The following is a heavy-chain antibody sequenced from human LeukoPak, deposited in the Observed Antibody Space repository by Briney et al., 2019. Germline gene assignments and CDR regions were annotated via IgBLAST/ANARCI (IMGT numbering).Heavy chain of an antibody. CDR3: ARDQDYYDSSGYYYY. V-gene: IGHV1-69*13. J-gene: IGHJ4*02. CDR1: GGTFSSYA. CDR2: IIPIFGTA. Sequence: SVKVSCKASGGTFSSYAISWVRQAPGQGLEWMGGIIPIFGTANYAQKFQGRVTITADESTSTAYMELSSLRSEDTAVYYCARDQDYYDSSGYYYYWGQGTLVTVSS. D-gene: IGHD3-22*01.